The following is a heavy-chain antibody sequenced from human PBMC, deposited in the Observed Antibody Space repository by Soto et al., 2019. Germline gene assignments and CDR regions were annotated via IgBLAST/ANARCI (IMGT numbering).Heavy chain of an antibody. Sequence: QVQLVESGGSVVQPGRSLRLSCAASGFTFSSYAMHWVRQAPGKGLEWVAVISYDGSNKYYADSVKGRFTISRDNSKNTLYRQMNSLRAEDTAVYYCASRSSGWYALPYYYYGMDVWGQGTTVTVTS. CDR2: ISYDGSNK. D-gene: IGHD6-19*01. J-gene: IGHJ6*02. CDR3: ASRSSGWYALPYYYYGMDV. V-gene: IGHV3-30-3*01. CDR1: GFTFSSYA.